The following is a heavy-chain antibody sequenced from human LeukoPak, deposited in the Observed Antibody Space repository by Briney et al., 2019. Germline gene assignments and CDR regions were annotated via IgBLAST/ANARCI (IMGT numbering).Heavy chain of an antibody. CDR2: IIPIFGTA. CDR3: ARSEWAQSSVTPPTLWY. CDR1: GGTFSSYA. J-gene: IGHJ4*02. Sequence: SVKVSCKASGGTFSSYAISWVRQAPGQGLEWMGGIIPIFGTANYAQKFQGRVTITADKSTSTAYMELSSLRSEDTAVYYCARSEWAQSSVTPPTLWYWGQGTLVTVSS. D-gene: IGHD4-17*01. V-gene: IGHV1-69*06.